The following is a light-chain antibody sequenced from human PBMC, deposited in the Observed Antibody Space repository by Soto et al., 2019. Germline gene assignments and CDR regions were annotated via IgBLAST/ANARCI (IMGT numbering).Light chain of an antibody. CDR1: ESISSN. V-gene: IGKV3-15*01. J-gene: IGKJ5*01. CDR2: AAS. Sequence: EIVLTQSPATLSVSPGERATLSCRASESISSNLAWYQQKPGQAPRLLIYAASTRATGLPARFSGSGSGTEFTLTISSLQSEDVAVYTCQQYHPWPPATTFGQGTRLDIK. CDR3: QQYHPWPPATT.